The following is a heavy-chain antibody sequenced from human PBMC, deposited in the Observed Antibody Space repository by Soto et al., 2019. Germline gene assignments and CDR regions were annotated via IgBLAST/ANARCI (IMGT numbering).Heavy chain of an antibody. J-gene: IGHJ4*02. CDR2: ISDSGGST. CDR1: GLTFRNYA. CDR3: AKNQKDELSGNYYFFVDY. Sequence: GGSLRLSCAASGLTFRNYAMNWVRQAPGKGLEWVSSISDSGGSTYYADSVKGRFTISRDNSKNTLYLQMNSLRAEDTAVYYCAKNQKDELSGNYYFFVDYWGQGTLVTVSS. V-gene: IGHV3-23*01. D-gene: IGHD3-10*01.